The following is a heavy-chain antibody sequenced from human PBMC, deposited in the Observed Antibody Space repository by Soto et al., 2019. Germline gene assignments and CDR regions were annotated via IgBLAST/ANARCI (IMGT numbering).Heavy chain of an antibody. CDR2: ISYDGSNK. CDR1: GFTFSSYG. D-gene: IGHD6-13*01. J-gene: IGHJ4*02. V-gene: IGHV3-30*18. Sequence: QVQLVESGGGGVQPGRSLRLSCAASGFTFSSYGMHWVRQAPGKGLEWVAVISYDGSNKYYADSVKGRFTISRDNSKNTLYLQMNSLRAEDTAVYYCAKAPFPGYSSSWGHFDYWGQGTLVTVSS. CDR3: AKAPFPGYSSSWGHFDY.